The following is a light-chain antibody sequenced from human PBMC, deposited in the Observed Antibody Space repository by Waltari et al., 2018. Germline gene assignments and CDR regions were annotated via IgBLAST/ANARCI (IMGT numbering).Light chain of an antibody. Sequence: DIQMTQSPSSLSASVGERVTITCRASQSLSSYLNWYHQKPGRAPKLRIYAASSLRSGVPSRFSVSGSGTDFTLTISSLQPEDFSTYYCQQSSSTPQSTFGQGTRLEIK. V-gene: IGKV1-39*01. CDR1: QSLSSY. J-gene: IGKJ5*01. CDR2: AAS. CDR3: QQSSSTPQST.